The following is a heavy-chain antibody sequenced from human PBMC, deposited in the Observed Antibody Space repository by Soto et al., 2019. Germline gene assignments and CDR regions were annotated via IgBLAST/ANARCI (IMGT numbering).Heavy chain of an antibody. V-gene: IGHV4-34*01. Sequence: SETLSLTCAVYGGSFSGYYWSWIRQPPGKGLEWIGEINHSGSTNYNPSLKSRVTISVDTSKNQFSLKLSSVTAADTAVYYCARDSRNRSYGYGWFDPWGQGTLVTVS. D-gene: IGHD5-18*01. CDR1: GGSFSGYY. J-gene: IGHJ5*02. CDR2: INHSGST. CDR3: ARDSRNRSYGYGWFDP.